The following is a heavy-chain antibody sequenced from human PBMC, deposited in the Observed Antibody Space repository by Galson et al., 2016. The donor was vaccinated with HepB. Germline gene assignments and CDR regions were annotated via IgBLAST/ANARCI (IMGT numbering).Heavy chain of an antibody. CDR3: AGVVYYYYGMDV. CDR2: INQDGSEK. V-gene: IGHV3-7*03. Sequence: SLRLSCAASGLSLSDYWMIWVRQAPGKGLEWVANINQDGSEKDYVDSVKGRFTISRDNVKNSLYLQMNSLRAEDTAVYYCAGVVYYYYGMDVWGQGTTVTVSS. CDR1: GLSLSDYW. J-gene: IGHJ6*02.